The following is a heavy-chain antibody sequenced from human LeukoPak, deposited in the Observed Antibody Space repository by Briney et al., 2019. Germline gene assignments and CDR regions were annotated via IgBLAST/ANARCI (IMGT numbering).Heavy chain of an antibody. V-gene: IGHV3-21*01. CDR1: RFTFSSST. D-gene: IGHD4/OR15-4a*01. Sequence: PGGSLRLSCAASRFTFSSSTMNWVRRAPGKGLEWVSSISSSSDYIYYADSVKGRFTISRDNAKNSLYLQMNSLRAEDTAVYYCVRIPNSANFPNWFDPWGQGTLVTVSS. CDR3: VRIPNSANFPNWFDP. J-gene: IGHJ5*02. CDR2: ISSSSDYI.